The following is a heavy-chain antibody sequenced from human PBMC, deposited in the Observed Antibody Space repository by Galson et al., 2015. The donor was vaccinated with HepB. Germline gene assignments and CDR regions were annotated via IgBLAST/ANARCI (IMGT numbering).Heavy chain of an antibody. CDR3: ARYCSGSSCYSGSHYYGLDV. CDR1: GDSVSSNSAA. D-gene: IGHD2-15*01. V-gene: IGHV6-1*01. CDR2: TYYRSRWFY. Sequence: CAISGDSVSSNSAAWTWIRQSSSRGLEWLGRTYYRSRWFYDYAVSVRSRIIIKPDTSKNQFSLQLNSVTPEDTAVYFCARYCSGSSCYSGSHYYGLDVWGQGTTVTVSS. J-gene: IGHJ6*02.